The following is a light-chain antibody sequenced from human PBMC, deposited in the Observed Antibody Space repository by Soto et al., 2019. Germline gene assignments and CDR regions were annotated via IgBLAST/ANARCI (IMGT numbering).Light chain of an antibody. Sequence: QSALTQPASVSGSPGQSITFSCTGTSSDVGGYNYVSWYQQHPGKAPKLMIYDVSNRPSGVSNRFSGSKSGNTASLTISGLQAEDEADYYCSSYTSSSTLLVVFGGGTKLTVL. J-gene: IGLJ2*01. CDR2: DVS. CDR3: SSYTSSSTLLVV. CDR1: SSDVGGYNY. V-gene: IGLV2-14*01.